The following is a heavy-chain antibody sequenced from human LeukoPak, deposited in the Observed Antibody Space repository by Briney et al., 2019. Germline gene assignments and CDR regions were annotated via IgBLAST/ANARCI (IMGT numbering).Heavy chain of an antibody. CDR2: INPNSGGT. D-gene: IGHD6-19*01. J-gene: IGHJ5*02. CDR1: GYTFTSYG. CDR3: ASGVSSGHDAGWFDP. Sequence: ASVKVSCKASGYTFTSYGISWVRQAPGQGLEWMGWINPNSGGTNYAQKFQGRVTMTRDTSISTAYMELSRLRSDDTAVYYCASGVSSGHDAGWFDPWGQGTLVTVSS. V-gene: IGHV1-2*02.